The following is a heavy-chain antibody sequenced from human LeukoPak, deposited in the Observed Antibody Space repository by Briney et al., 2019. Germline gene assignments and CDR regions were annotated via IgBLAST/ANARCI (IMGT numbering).Heavy chain of an antibody. V-gene: IGHV1-2*02. CDR2: INPNNGDT. J-gene: IGHJ4*02. Sequence: ASVKVSCKAFGYSFTGYQMHWVRQAPGQGLEWMGWINPNNGDTNYAQKFQGRVAMTRDTSISTAYMELSSLRSDDTAVYYCARGRQYYDYVWGSYRPPFDYWGQGTLVTVSS. D-gene: IGHD3-16*02. CDR1: GYSFTGYQ. CDR3: ARGRQYYDYVWGSYRPPFDY.